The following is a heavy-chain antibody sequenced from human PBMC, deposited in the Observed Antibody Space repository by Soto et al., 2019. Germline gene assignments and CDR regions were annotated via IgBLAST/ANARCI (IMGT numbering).Heavy chain of an antibody. V-gene: IGHV3-13*01. CDR3: TRKTPPTGMEV. CDR1: GFTLSSYD. Sequence: EVQLVESGGGLVQPGGSLRLSCAASGFTLSSYDIHWVRQATGEGLAWVSGIGSGGDTHYAESVKGRFIISREDGKYSLYLQMNNMRVGDTAVYYCTRKTPPTGMEVWGQGATVTVSS. J-gene: IGHJ6*02. D-gene: IGHD3-9*01. CDR2: IGSGGDT.